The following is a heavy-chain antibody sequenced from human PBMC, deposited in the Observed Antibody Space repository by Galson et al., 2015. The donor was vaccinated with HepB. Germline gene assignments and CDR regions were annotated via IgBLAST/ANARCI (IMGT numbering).Heavy chain of an antibody. CDR3: ARGIAVTGTIFQFGF. CDR2: IKKDGSEE. V-gene: IGHV3-7*03. D-gene: IGHD6-19*01. CDR1: GFTFNTYW. J-gene: IGHJ4*02. Sequence: SLRLSCADSGFTFNTYWMSWVRQAPEKGLEWVAGIKKDGSEEYYVDSVKGRFTISGDNAKNSLYLQLNSLRAEDTAVYYCARGIAVTGTIFQFGFWGQGTLVTVSS.